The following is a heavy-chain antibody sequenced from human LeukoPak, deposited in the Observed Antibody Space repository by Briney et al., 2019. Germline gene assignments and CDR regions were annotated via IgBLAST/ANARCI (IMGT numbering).Heavy chain of an antibody. J-gene: IGHJ4*02. D-gene: IGHD3-16*01. CDR3: ASIWVITFGGVPY. CDR2: ISSSSSYI. V-gene: IGHV3-21*01. CDR1: GFTFSSYS. Sequence: GGSLRLSCAASGFTFSSYSMNWVRQAPGKGLEWVSSISSSSSYIYYADSVKGRFTISRDNAKKSLHLQMNSLRAEDTAVYYCASIWVITFGGVPYWGQGTLVTVSS.